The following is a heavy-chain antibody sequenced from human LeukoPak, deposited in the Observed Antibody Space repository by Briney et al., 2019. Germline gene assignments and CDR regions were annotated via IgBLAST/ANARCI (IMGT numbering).Heavy chain of an antibody. Sequence: PSETLSLTCTVSGGSISSYYWSWLRQPPGKGLEWIGYIYYSGSTNYNPSLKSRVTISVDTSKNQFSLKLSSVTAADTAVYYCAREDVGLHFDYWGQGTLVTVSS. CDR3: AREDVGLHFDY. CDR1: GGSISSYY. CDR2: IYYSGST. J-gene: IGHJ4*02. V-gene: IGHV4-59*01. D-gene: IGHD2-15*01.